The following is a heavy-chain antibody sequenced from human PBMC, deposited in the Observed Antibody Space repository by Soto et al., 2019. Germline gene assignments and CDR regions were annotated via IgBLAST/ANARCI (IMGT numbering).Heavy chain of an antibody. CDR3: ARDPAEYDSSGYYYDSKWFDP. Sequence: PGGSLRLSCAASGFTFSSYWMSWVRQAPGKGLEWVANIKQDGSEKYYVDSVKGRFTISRDNAKNSLYLQMNSLRAEDTAVYYCARDPAEYDSSGYYYDSKWFDPWGQGTLVTVSS. CDR1: GFTFSSYW. D-gene: IGHD3-22*01. CDR2: IKQDGSEK. V-gene: IGHV3-7*01. J-gene: IGHJ5*02.